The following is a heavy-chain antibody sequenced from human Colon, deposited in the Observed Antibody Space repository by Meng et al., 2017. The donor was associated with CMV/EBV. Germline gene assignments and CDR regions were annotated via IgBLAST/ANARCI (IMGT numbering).Heavy chain of an antibody. CDR3: AKDLPLKHFYVSSGNEF. J-gene: IGHJ4*02. Sequence: GGSLRLSCGVSGFSFNTYWMSWVRQAPGKGLEWVANIKEDGSEKHYVDSVKGRFIISRDNSKNTVDLQMDSLRDEDTAVYYCAKDLPLKHFYVSSGNEFWGQGAVVTVSS. CDR2: IKEDGSEK. V-gene: IGHV3-7*03. D-gene: IGHD3-22*01. CDR1: GFSFNTYW.